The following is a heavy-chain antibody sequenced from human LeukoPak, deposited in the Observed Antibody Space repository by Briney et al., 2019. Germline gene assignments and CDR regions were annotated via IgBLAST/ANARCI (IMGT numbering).Heavy chain of an antibody. CDR1: RFTLSNYV. CDR2: ISYDGSNE. D-gene: IGHD6-19*01. V-gene: IGHV3-30*04. CDR3: ARAQWLVRNDYFDY. Sequence: GGSLRLSCAASRFTLSNYVMHWVRQAPGKGLEWVAVISYDGSNEYYADSVKGRFTISRDNSKNTLYLQMNSLRAEDTAVYYCARAQWLVRNDYFDYWGQGTLVTVSS. J-gene: IGHJ4*02.